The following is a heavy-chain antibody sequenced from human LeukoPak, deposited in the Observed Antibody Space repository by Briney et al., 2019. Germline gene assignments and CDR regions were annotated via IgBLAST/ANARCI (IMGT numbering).Heavy chain of an antibody. CDR2: ISGRGGST. CDR3: ARPRITIFGVIDY. V-gene: IGHV3-23*01. Sequence: GGSLRLSCAASGFTLSSYDMSWVRQPPGKGLEWVSAISGRGGSTFYADSVKGRYTTTRENSKNTMCLQMNSLRAEDTAVYYCARPRITIFGVIDYWGQGTLVTVSS. D-gene: IGHD3-3*01. CDR1: GFTLSSYD. J-gene: IGHJ4*02.